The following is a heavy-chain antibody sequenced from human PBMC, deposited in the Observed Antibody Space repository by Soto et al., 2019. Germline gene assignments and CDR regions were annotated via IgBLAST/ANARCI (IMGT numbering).Heavy chain of an antibody. CDR1: GFTFSTYG. D-gene: IGHD2-21*01. J-gene: IGHJ4*03. Sequence: GGSLILSCAASGFTFSTYGMHWVRQAPGKGLEWVAAIWFDGSTEHYADSVKGGFTISRDNSKDTLYLQVNSLRAEDTAVYYCARDDCGSPSCFDYWGQGTLVTVSS. CDR3: ARDDCGSPSCFDY. CDR2: IWFDGSTE. V-gene: IGHV3-33*01.